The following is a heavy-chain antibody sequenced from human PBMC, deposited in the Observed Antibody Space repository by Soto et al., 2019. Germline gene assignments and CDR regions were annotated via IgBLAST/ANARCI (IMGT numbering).Heavy chain of an antibody. V-gene: IGHV3-23*01. CDR1: GFTFSSYA. J-gene: IGHJ4*02. D-gene: IGHD3-3*01. CDR2: ISGSGGST. Sequence: EVQLLESGGGLVQPGGSLRLSCAASGFTFSSYAMSWVRQAPGKGLEGVSAISGSGGSTYYADSVKGRFTISRDNSKNTLYLQMNSLRAEDTAVYYCAKDGITIFGVVSMYYFDYWGQGTLVTVSS. CDR3: AKDGITIFGVVSMYYFDY.